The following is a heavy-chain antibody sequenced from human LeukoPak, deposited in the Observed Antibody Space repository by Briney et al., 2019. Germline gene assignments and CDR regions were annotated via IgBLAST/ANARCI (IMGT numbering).Heavy chain of an antibody. J-gene: IGHJ3*02. Sequence: ASVKVSCKASGYIFTSYGISWVRQAPGQGLEWMGWISAYNGNTNYAQKLQGRVTMTTDTSTSTAYMELRSLRSDDTAVYYCARVLYYYDSSGYFIDAFDIWGQGTMVTVSS. V-gene: IGHV1-18*01. CDR3: ARVLYYYDSSGYFIDAFDI. CDR2: ISAYNGNT. CDR1: GYIFTSYG. D-gene: IGHD3-22*01.